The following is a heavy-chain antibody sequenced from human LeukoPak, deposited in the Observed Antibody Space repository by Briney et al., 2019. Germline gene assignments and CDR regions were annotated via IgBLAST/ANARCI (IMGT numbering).Heavy chain of an antibody. V-gene: IGHV1-8*03. D-gene: IGHD6-25*01. CDR3: ARTTSFTASGYDY. J-gene: IGHJ4*02. Sequence: GASVKVSCTASGYTFTDYHINWVRQATGQGLEWMGWINPNSGDRGYAQKFQGRVTITSDTAITTAYMDLSSLRSEDTAVYFCARTTSFTASGYDYWGQGTLVTVSS. CDR1: GYTFTDYH. CDR2: INPNSGDR.